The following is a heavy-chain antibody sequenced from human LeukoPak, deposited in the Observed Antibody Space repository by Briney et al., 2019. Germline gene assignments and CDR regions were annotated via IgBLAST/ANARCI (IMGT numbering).Heavy chain of an antibody. Sequence: PSETLSLTCTVSGDSIRSDSHYWGWIRQPPGKGLEWIGSISYSGSTYYNPSLKSRVTISVDTSKNQFSLRLNSVTAADTAVYYCARDRLLEQQLVRWFDPWGRGTLVTVPS. V-gene: IGHV4-39*07. CDR2: ISYSGST. D-gene: IGHD6-13*01. CDR3: ARDRLLEQQLVRWFDP. CDR1: GDSIRSDSHY. J-gene: IGHJ5*02.